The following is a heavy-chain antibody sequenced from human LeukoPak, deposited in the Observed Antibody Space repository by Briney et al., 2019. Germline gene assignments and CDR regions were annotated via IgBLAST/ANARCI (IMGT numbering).Heavy chain of an antibody. D-gene: IGHD6-13*01. V-gene: IGHV4-4*07. CDR3: ARDAYSNNYYWFDP. CDR1: GGSIIGYY. Sequence: SETLSLTCTVSGGSIIGYYWSWIRQPAGEGLEWIGRIYSSGSTNYNPSLQSRVTISVDKSNNQFSLKLTSVTAADTAVYYCARDAYSNNYYWFDPWGQGTLVTVSS. J-gene: IGHJ5*02. CDR2: IYSSGST.